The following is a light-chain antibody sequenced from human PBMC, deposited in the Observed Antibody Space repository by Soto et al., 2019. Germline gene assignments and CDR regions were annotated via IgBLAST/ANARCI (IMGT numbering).Light chain of an antibody. V-gene: IGKV1-39*01. CDR2: AAS. J-gene: IGKJ1*01. CDR3: QQSYSSPPT. CDR1: QSISNH. Sequence: DIQMTQSPSSLSASVEDRVIITCRASQSISNHLNWYQQKPGKAPKLLIFAASSLQSGVPSRFSGSRSGPDFTLTISRLQPEDFATYYCQQSYSSPPTFCQGTKVVIK.